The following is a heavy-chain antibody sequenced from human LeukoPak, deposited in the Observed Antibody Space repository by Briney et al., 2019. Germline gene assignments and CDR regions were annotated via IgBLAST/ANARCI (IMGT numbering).Heavy chain of an antibody. V-gene: IGHV1-69*04. J-gene: IGHJ4*02. Sequence: ASVKVSCKASGGTFSSYTISWVRQAPGQGLEWMGRIIPILGIANYAQKFQGRVTITADKSTSTAYMELSSLRSDDTAVYYCARERFGGSDYWGQGTLVTVSS. CDR3: ARERFGGSDY. CDR2: IIPILGIA. D-gene: IGHD3-10*01. CDR1: GGTFSSYT.